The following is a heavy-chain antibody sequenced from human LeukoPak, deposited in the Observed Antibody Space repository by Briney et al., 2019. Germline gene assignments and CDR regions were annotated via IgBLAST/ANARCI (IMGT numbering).Heavy chain of an antibody. CDR2: VNTKIEAT. D-gene: IGHD1-26*01. Sequence: PRASVKVSCKASGYTFTGYYIHWVRQVPGQGLEWMGWVNTKIEATHYPPKFQGRVTMTSDTSINTVYMEMSSLTSDDSGLYYCAGRLVGAPYFFDHWGQGTLVTVSS. J-gene: IGHJ4*02. V-gene: IGHV1-2*02. CDR1: GYTFTGYY. CDR3: AGRLVGAPYFFDH.